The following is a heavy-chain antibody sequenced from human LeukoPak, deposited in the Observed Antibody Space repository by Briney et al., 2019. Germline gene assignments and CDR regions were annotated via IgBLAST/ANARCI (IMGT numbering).Heavy chain of an antibody. CDR1: GGSISSSSYY. D-gene: IGHD3-16*02. CDR2: IYYSGST. CDR3: ARGGLRLGELSLYRRTLAFDI. V-gene: IGHV4-39*07. J-gene: IGHJ3*02. Sequence: SETLSLTCTVSGGSISSSSYYWGWIRQPPGKGLEWIGSIYYSGSTYYNPSLKSRVTISVDTSKNQFSLKLSSVTAADTAVYYCARGGLRLGELSLYRRTLAFDIWGQGTMVTVSS.